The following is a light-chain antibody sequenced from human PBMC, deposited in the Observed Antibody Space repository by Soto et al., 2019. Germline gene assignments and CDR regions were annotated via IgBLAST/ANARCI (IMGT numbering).Light chain of an antibody. Sequence: EIVMTQSPATLSVSPGGTATLSCGASQSVSTNLAWYQQKPGQAPRLLIYSASTRATGIPARFSGGGSGTGFTLIISSLQSEDFAVYYCQQYFNWPRTFGQGTKVEI. CDR1: QSVSTN. CDR3: QQYFNWPRT. V-gene: IGKV3-15*01. CDR2: SAS. J-gene: IGKJ1*01.